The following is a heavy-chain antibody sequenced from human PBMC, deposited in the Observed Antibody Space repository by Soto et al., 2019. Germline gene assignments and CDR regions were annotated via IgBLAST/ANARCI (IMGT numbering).Heavy chain of an antibody. Sequence: SETLSLTCTVSGGSISSSSYYWGWIRQPPGKGLEWIGSIYYSGSTYYNPSLKSRVTISVETSKNQFSLKLGSVTAADTAVYYCARLHDYIWGSYRPGDFDYWGQGTLVTVSS. D-gene: IGHD3-16*02. CDR3: ARLHDYIWGSYRPGDFDY. CDR1: GGSISSSSYY. CDR2: IYYSGST. V-gene: IGHV4-39*01. J-gene: IGHJ4*02.